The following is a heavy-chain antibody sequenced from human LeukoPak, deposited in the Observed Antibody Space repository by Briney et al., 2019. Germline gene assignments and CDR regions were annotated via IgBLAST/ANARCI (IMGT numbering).Heavy chain of an antibody. CDR1: GFTFSSYS. CDR2: ISSSSSTI. V-gene: IGHV3-48*01. Sequence: GGSLRLSCAASGFTFSSYSMNWVRQAPGKGLEWVSYISSSSSTIYYADSVKGRFTISRDNAKNSLYLQMNSLRAEDTAVYYCARRPALLQYYYMDVWGKGTTVTVSS. CDR3: ARRPALLQYYYMDV. D-gene: IGHD2-15*01. J-gene: IGHJ6*03.